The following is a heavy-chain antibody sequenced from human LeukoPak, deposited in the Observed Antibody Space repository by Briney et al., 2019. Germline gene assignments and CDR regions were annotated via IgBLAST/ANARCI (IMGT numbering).Heavy chain of an antibody. CDR2: ISAYNGNT. J-gene: IGHJ4*02. Sequence: ASVKVSCKASGYTFTSYAMHWVRQAPGQRLEWMGWISAYNGNTNYAQKLQGRVTMTTDTSTSTAYMELRSLRSDDTAVYYCARTREMATIDYWGQGTLVTVSS. CDR1: GYTFTSYA. CDR3: ARTREMATIDY. D-gene: IGHD5-24*01. V-gene: IGHV1-18*01.